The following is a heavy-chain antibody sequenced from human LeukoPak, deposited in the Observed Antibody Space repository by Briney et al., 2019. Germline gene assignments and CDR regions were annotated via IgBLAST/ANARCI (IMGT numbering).Heavy chain of an antibody. CDR2: IYYSGST. D-gene: IGHD7-27*01. CDR3: ARHPLTGDLEGVDY. Sequence: SETLSLTCTVSGGSISSSSYYWGWIRQPPGKGLEWIGSIYYSGSTYYNPSLKSRVTISVDTSKNQFSLKLSSVTAADTAVYYCARHPLTGDLEGVDYWGQGTLVTVSP. J-gene: IGHJ4*02. CDR1: GGSISSSSYY. V-gene: IGHV4-39*01.